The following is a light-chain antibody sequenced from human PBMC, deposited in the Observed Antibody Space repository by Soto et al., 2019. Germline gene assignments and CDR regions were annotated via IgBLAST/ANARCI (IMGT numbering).Light chain of an antibody. V-gene: IGLV1-44*01. J-gene: IGLJ2*01. Sequence: QSVLTQSPSASGTPGQRVTISCSGSSSNIARNSVNWYQQLPGTAPKLLIYDNNQRPSGVPDRFSGSKSCTSASLAISGLQSEDEADYYCAAWDDSLNGVVFGGGTKLTVL. CDR2: DNN. CDR1: SSNIARNS. CDR3: AAWDDSLNGVV.